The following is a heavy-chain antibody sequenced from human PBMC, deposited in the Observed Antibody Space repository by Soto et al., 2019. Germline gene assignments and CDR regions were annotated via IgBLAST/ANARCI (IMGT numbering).Heavy chain of an antibody. D-gene: IGHD6-13*01. CDR2: IYPGDSDT. Sequence: GESLKISCKGSGYSFTSYWIGWVRQMPGKGLEWMGIIYPGDSDTRYSPSFQGQVTISADKSISTAYLQWSSLKASDTAMYYCAVPIIAAPYRPKGNYYYGMDVWGQGTTVTVFS. J-gene: IGHJ6*02. CDR3: AVPIIAAPYRPKGNYYYGMDV. V-gene: IGHV5-51*01. CDR1: GYSFTSYW.